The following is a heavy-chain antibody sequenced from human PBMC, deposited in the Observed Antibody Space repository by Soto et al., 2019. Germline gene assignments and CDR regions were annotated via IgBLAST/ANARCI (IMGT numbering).Heavy chain of an antibody. D-gene: IGHD6-13*01. V-gene: IGHV3-23*01. CDR3: AKDRLRIAAAGRDAFDI. Sequence: GGSLRLSCAASGFTFSNAWMSWVRQAPGKGLEWVSAISGSGGSTYYADSVKGRFTISRDNSKNTLYLQMNSLRAEDTAVYYCAKDRLRIAAAGRDAFDIWGQGTMVTVSS. CDR2: ISGSGGST. J-gene: IGHJ3*02. CDR1: GFTFSNAW.